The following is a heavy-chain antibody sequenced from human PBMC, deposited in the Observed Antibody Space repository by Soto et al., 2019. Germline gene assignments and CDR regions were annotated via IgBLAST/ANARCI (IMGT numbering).Heavy chain of an antibody. D-gene: IGHD6-19*01. CDR3: VRPGLTVPGTRYFDH. Sequence: VQLVESGGAFVQPGGSLRLSCAASGFTFNSYAMSWVRQAPGKGLEWVSAIGSDGTAIQYADSVKGRFTISKDNSNDMLYLQMNSLRAEDTAVYYCVRPGLTVPGTRYFDHWGQGALVTVSS. V-gene: IGHV3-23*04. CDR1: GFTFNSYA. CDR2: IGSDGTAI. J-gene: IGHJ4*02.